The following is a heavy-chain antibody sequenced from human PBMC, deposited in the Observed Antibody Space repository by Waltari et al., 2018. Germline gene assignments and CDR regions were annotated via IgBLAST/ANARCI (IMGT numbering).Heavy chain of an antibody. V-gene: IGHV3-53*01. CDR2: IYSGGST. Sequence: EVQLVESGGGLIQPGGSLRLSCAASGFTVSSNYMRWVRQAPGKGLEWVSVIYSGGSTYYADSGKGRFTISRDNSKNTLYLKMNSLRAEDTAVYYCARDMSSSWPYYYYYGMDVWGQGTTVTVSS. J-gene: IGHJ6*02. CDR1: GFTVSSNY. CDR3: ARDMSSSWPYYYYYGMDV. D-gene: IGHD6-13*01.